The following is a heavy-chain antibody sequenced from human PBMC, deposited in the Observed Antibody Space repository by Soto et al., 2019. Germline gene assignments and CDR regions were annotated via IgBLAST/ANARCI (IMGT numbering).Heavy chain of an antibody. J-gene: IGHJ6*03. D-gene: IGHD3-9*01. Sequence: TLSLTCAVSGGSISSGGYSWSWIRQPPGKGLEWIGYIYHSGSTYYNPSLKSRVTISVDRSKNQFSLKLNSVTAADTAVYYCARTVLGPDLLADSFVDYYYYMDVWGQGTTVTVSS. CDR1: GGSISSGGYS. V-gene: IGHV4-30-2*01. CDR2: IYHSGST. CDR3: ARTVLGPDLLADSFVDYYYYMDV.